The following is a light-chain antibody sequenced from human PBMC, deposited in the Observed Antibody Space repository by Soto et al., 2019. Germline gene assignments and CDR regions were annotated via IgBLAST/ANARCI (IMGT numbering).Light chain of an antibody. CDR2: AAS. Sequence: AILMTQSPASLSASPGDRATITCRASQGVSSNLAWYQQKPGKAPKLLIYAASTLQSGVPSRFSGSGSGTDFTLTISCLQSEDFAAYYCQQYYSYPRTFGQGTKVEIK. CDR3: QQYYSYPRT. V-gene: IGKV1-8*01. J-gene: IGKJ1*01. CDR1: QGVSSN.